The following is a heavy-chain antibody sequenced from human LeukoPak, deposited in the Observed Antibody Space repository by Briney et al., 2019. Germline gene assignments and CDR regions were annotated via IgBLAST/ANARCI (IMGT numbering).Heavy chain of an antibody. V-gene: IGHV3-23*01. D-gene: IGHD3-22*01. J-gene: IGHJ4*02. CDR1: GITLSNYG. CDR3: AKRGVVIRVILVGFHKEAYYFDS. CDR2: ISDSGGRT. Sequence: GGSLRLSCAVSGITLSNYGMSWVRQVPGKGLEWVAGISDSGGRTNYADSVKGRFTISRDNPKNTLYLQMNSLRAEDTAVYFCAKRGVVIRVILVGFHKEAYYFDSWGQGALVTVSS.